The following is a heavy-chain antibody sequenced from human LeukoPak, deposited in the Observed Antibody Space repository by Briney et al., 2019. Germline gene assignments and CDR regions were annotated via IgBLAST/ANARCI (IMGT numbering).Heavy chain of an antibody. J-gene: IGHJ4*02. CDR2: IYYSGST. V-gene: IGHV4-59*01. D-gene: IGHD6-6*01. CDR1: GGSISSYY. CDR3: VRMRGYSSSD. Sequence: SETLSLTCTVSGGSISSYYWSWIRQPPGKGLEWIGYIYYSGSTNYNPSLKSRVTISVDTSKNQFSLKLSSVTAADTAVYYCVRMRGYSSSDWGQGTLVTVSS.